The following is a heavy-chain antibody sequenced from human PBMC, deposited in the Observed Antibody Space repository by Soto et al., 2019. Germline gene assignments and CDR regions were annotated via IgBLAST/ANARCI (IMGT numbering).Heavy chain of an antibody. J-gene: IGHJ4*02. D-gene: IGHD2-21*02. CDR3: ASFVVVTAMGGKNYFDY. V-gene: IGHV1-69*01. CDR1: GGTFSSYA. CDR2: IIPIFGTA. Sequence: QVQLVQSGAEVKKPGSSVKVSCKASGGTFSSYAISWVRQAPGQGLEWMGGIIPIFGTANYAQKFQGRVTITADASTSTAYMELSSLRSEDTAVYYCASFVVVTAMGGKNYFDYWGQGTLVTVSS.